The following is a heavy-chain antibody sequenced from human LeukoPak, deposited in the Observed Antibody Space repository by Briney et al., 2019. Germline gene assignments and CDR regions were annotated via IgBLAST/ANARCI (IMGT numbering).Heavy chain of an antibody. Sequence: ASVKVSCKASGYTFTSYDINWVRQATGQGLEWMGWMNPNSGNTGYAQKFQGRVTMTRNTSISTAYMELSSLRSEDTAVYYCARGLRYFDWPHFDYWGQGTLVTVSS. CDR1: GYTFTSYD. J-gene: IGHJ4*02. D-gene: IGHD3-9*01. V-gene: IGHV1-8*01. CDR2: MNPNSGNT. CDR3: ARGLRYFDWPHFDY.